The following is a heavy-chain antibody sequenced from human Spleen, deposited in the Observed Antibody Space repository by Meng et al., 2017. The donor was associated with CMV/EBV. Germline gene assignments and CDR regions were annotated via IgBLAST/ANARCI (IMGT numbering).Heavy chain of an antibody. CDR3: AVSGTGVASVH. Sequence: SETLSLTCTVSRGSISTYFWNWIRQSPEKGLEWVGHISYSGGTNYNPSLKSRLTISMDTSKHQFFLRLNSVTAADTAVYYCAVSGTGVASVHWGRGILVTVSS. CDR1: RGSISTYF. D-gene: IGHD3-3*01. V-gene: IGHV4-59*01. J-gene: IGHJ4*02. CDR2: ISYSGGT.